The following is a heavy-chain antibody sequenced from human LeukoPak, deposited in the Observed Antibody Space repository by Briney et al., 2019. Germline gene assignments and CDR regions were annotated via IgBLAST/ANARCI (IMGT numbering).Heavy chain of an antibody. CDR2: IHYSGGT. V-gene: IGHV4-31*03. CDR1: GGSISGAGHY. CDR3: ARAVTGDFDY. D-gene: IGHD6-19*01. Sequence: SETLSLTCTVSGGSISGAGHYWGWIRQHPGKGLECIGYIHYSGGTNYNPSLKSRVTISVDTSKNQFSLRPTSVTAADTAVYYCARAVTGDFDYWGHGALVTVSS. J-gene: IGHJ4*01.